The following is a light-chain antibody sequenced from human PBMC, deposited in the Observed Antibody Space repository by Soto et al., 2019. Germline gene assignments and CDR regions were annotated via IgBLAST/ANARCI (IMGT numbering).Light chain of an antibody. CDR1: QSVNNY. V-gene: IGKV3-20*01. Sequence: IVASLSPGTLSFSPAERATLSRRASQSVNNYLAWYQQKPGQAPSLLIYDASSRATGVPARFSGSGSGTDFTLTISRLEPEDFAVYHCQQYSSSPLTFGQGTKVDIK. CDR2: DAS. CDR3: QQYSSSPLT. J-gene: IGKJ1*01.